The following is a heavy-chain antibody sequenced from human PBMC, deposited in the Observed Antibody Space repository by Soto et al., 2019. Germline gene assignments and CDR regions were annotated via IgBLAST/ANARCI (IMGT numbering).Heavy chain of an antibody. CDR2: ISYDGSNK. Sequence: GGSLRLSCAASGFTFSSYAMNWVRQAPGKGLEWVAVISYDGSNKYYADSVKGRSTISRDNSKNTLYLQMNSLRAEDTAVYYCARGMVEQWELLGYYYYYGMDVWGQGTTVTVSS. CDR3: ARGMVEQWELLGYYYYYGMDV. CDR1: GFTFSSYA. V-gene: IGHV3-30-3*01. J-gene: IGHJ6*02. D-gene: IGHD1-26*01.